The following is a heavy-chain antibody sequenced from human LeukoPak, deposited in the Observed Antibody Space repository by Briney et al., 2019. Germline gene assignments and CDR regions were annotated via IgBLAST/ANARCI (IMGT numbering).Heavy chain of an antibody. CDR3: ARVLLGAFDI. CDR1: GYSISSGYY. CDR2: IYHSGST. J-gene: IGHJ3*02. D-gene: IGHD4/OR15-4a*01. V-gene: IGHV4-38-2*01. Sequence: SETLSLTCAVSGYSISSGYYWGWIRQPPGKGLEWIGSIYHSGSTYYNPSLKSRLTMSVDTSKNQFYLKLTSVTAADTAVYYCARVLLGAFDIWGQGTMVTVSS.